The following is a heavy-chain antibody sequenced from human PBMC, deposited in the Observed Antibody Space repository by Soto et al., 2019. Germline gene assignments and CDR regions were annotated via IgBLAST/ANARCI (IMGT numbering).Heavy chain of an antibody. CDR2: IYYSGST. J-gene: IGHJ2*01. CDR3: SRVDANYGHYDFSWYFDL. D-gene: IGHD3-3*01. CDR1: GGSISSYY. Sequence: QVQLQESGPGLVKPSETLSLTCTVSGGSISSYYWSWIRQPPGKGLEWIGYIYYSGSTNYNPSLTSRVALSVDTSNTQFSLQLSSVTAADTAVYYCSRVDANYGHYDFSWYFDLWGRGTLVTVSS. V-gene: IGHV4-59*01.